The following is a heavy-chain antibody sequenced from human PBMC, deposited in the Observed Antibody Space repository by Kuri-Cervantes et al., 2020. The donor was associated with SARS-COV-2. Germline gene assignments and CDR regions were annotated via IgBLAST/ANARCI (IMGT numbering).Heavy chain of an antibody. D-gene: IGHD2/OR15-2a*01. CDR2: IRYDGSNK. J-gene: IGHJ6*03. CDR3: AKDFGFLGFYYYYYMDV. V-gene: IGHV3-30*02. CDR1: GFTFSSYG. Sequence: GESLKISCAASGFTFSSYGMHWVRQAPGKGLEWVAFIRYDGSNKYYADSVKGRFTISRDNSKNTLYLQMNSLRAEDTAVYYCAKDFGFLGFYYYYYMDVWGKGTTVTVSS.